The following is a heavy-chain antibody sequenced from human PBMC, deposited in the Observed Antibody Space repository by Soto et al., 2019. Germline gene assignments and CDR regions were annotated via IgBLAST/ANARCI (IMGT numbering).Heavy chain of an antibody. V-gene: IGHV4-4*02. J-gene: IGHJ5*02. CDR2: IHHSGTT. CDR3: ARVRQYCSGTSCYLDP. CDR1: GGSISSSNW. Sequence: QVQLQESGPGLVKPSETLSLTCAVSGGSISSSNWWHWVRQPPGKGLEGIGEIHHSGTTNYNPSLKSRVAISVDKSKNQFSLKLNSVTAADTAVYYCARVRQYCSGTSCYLDPWGQGTLVTVSS. D-gene: IGHD2-2*01.